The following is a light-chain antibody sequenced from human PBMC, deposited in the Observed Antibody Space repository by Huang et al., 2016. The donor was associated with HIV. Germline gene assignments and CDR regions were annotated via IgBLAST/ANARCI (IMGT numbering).Light chain of an antibody. V-gene: IGKV1-NL1*01. J-gene: IGKJ1*01. CDR3: QQYYSTLWT. CDR2: AES. CDR1: QGISNS. Sequence: DIQMTQSPSSLSASVGDRVTITCRASQGISNSLAWYQQKPGKSPKLLLYAESRLESGVPSRFSGSGSGTDYTLTISSLQPEDFATYYCQQYYSTLWTFGQGTKVEIK.